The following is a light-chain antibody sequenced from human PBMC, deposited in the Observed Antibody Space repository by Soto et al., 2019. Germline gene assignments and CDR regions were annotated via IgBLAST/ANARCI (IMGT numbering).Light chain of an antibody. CDR3: QQGSSAPFT. CDR1: QTINTY. V-gene: IGKV1-39*01. J-gene: IGKJ2*01. CDR2: AAS. Sequence: DIQVTQSPSSLSASVGDRVTITCRTSQTINTYLNWYQQQPGKAPKLLIFAASTLHSGVPSRFSSSGSGTDFTLTITSLQPEDFATYYCQQGSSAPFTFGPGTQLEV.